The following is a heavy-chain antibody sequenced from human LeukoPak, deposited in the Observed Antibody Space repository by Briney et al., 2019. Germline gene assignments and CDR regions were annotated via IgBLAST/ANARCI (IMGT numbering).Heavy chain of an antibody. CDR1: GFTVSSNS. D-gene: IGHD3-10*01. V-gene: IGHV3-53*01. Sequence: GGSLRLSCTVSGFTVSSNSMSWVRQAPGKGLEWVSFIYSDNTHYSDSVKGRFTISRDNSKNTLYLQMNSLRAEDTALYYCARDHVRGLSDYWGQGTLVTVSS. J-gene: IGHJ4*02. CDR2: IYSDNT. CDR3: ARDHVRGLSDY.